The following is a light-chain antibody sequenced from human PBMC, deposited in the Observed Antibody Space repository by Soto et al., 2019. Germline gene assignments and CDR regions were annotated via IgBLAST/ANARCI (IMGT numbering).Light chain of an antibody. CDR3: QQYNSYSPYT. V-gene: IGKV1-5*03. Sequence: DIQMTQSPSTLSASVGDRVTITCRASQCISSWLAWYQQKPGKAPKLLIYKASSLESGVPSRFSGSESGTEFTLTISSLQPDDFATYYCQQYNSYSPYTFGQGTKLEIK. J-gene: IGKJ2*01. CDR2: KAS. CDR1: QCISSW.